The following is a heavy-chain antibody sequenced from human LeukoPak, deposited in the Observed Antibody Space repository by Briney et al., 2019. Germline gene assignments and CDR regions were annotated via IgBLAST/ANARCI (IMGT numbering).Heavy chain of an antibody. Sequence: GASVKVSCKASGYTFTGYYMHWVRQAPGQGLEWMGRINPNSGGTNYAQKFQGRVTMTRDTSISTAYMELSRLRSDDTAVYYCVRDSPGYSSGTIDYWGQGTLVTVSS. CDR3: VRDSPGYSSGTIDY. V-gene: IGHV1-2*06. D-gene: IGHD6-19*01. J-gene: IGHJ4*02. CDR1: GYTFTGYY. CDR2: INPNSGGT.